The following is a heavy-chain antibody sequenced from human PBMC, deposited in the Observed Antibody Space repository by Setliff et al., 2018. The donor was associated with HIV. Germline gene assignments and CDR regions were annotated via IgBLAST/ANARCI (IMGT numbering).Heavy chain of an antibody. CDR1: GYSFTSNW. D-gene: IGHD5-12*01. J-gene: IGHJ4*02. Sequence: PGEFLKISCKASGYSFTSNWISWVRQMPGKGLEWMGRIDPVDSSTNYSPSFQGHVTISADKSISTAYLQWSSLKASDTAMYYCASAGEWLPLDYWGQGTLVTVSS. CDR3: ASAGEWLPLDY. V-gene: IGHV5-10-1*01. CDR2: IDPVDSST.